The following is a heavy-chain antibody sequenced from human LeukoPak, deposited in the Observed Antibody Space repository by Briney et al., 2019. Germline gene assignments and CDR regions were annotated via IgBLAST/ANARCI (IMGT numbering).Heavy chain of an antibody. J-gene: IGHJ4*02. CDR3: AAGYYNRNGVSSLYFDY. CDR2: INHSGST. CDR1: GGSFSGYY. Sequence: SETLSLTCAVYGGSFSGYYWSWIRQPPGKGLEWIGEINHSGSTNYNPSLKSRVTISVDTSKTQFSLGLSAVTAADTAMYYCAAGYYNRNGVSSLYFDYWGPGTPVTVSS. D-gene: IGHD3-16*02. V-gene: IGHV4-34*01.